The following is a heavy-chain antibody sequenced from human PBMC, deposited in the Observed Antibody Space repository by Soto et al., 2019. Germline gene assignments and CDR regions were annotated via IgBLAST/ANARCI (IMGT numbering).Heavy chain of an antibody. CDR1: GFALTTSGVG. Sequence: QITLKESGPTLVKPTQTLTLTCTFSGFALTTSGVGVGWIRQPPGKALEWLALIYWDDDKRYSPSLKSRLTSTNDTSKNPVVLTVTNMDPVDTATYYSAHSLTRYTWNYGLFDDWGQGTLVTVSS. V-gene: IGHV2-5*02. CDR3: AHSLTRYTWNYGLFDD. CDR2: IYWDDDK. J-gene: IGHJ4*02. D-gene: IGHD1-7*01.